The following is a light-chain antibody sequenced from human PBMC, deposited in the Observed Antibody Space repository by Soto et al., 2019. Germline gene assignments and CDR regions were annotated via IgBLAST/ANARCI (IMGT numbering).Light chain of an antibody. CDR3: VSHISVAYRSIYV. J-gene: IGLJ1*01. CDR1: SSDIGVYDY. V-gene: IGLV2-14*01. Sequence: QSGLTQPASVSGSPGQSITISCTGTSSDIGVYDYVAWYQQHPGKAPKLIIYEVTNRPSGLSNRFSGSKSDNTASLTISGLQAEDEADYYCVSHISVAYRSIYVFGTGTKLTV. CDR2: EVT.